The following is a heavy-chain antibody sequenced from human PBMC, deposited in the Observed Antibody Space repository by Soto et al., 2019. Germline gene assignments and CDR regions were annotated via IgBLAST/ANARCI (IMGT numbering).Heavy chain of an antibody. J-gene: IGHJ2*01. V-gene: IGHV4-59*08. CDR1: GGSISSHY. Sequence: SETLSLTCTVSGGSISSHYWSWIRQPPGKGLEWIGYIYYSGSTNYNPSLKSRVTISVDTSKNQFSLKLSSVTAADTAVYYCARQGGVATMNWYFDLWGRGTLVTVSS. D-gene: IGHD5-12*01. CDR2: IYYSGST. CDR3: ARQGGVATMNWYFDL.